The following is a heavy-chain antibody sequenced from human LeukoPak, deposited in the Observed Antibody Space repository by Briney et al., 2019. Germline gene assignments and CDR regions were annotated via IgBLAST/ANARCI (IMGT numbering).Heavy chain of an antibody. CDR1: GGSFSGYY. V-gene: IGHV4-34*01. D-gene: IGHD6-13*01. CDR3: ARVGSSSWYVYYYYGMDV. J-gene: IGHJ6*02. CDR2: INHSGST. Sequence: SETLSLTCAVYGGSFSGYYWSWIRQPPGKGLEWIGEINHSGSTNYNPSLKSRVTISVDTSKNQFSLKLSSVTAADTAVYYCARVGSSSWYVYYYYGMDVWGQGTTVTVSS.